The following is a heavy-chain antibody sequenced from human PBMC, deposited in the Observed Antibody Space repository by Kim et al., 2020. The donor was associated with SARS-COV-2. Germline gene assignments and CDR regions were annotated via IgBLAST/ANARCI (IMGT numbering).Heavy chain of an antibody. CDR1: GGTFSSYA. J-gene: IGHJ6*02. V-gene: IGHV1-69*13. Sequence: SVKVSCKASGGTFSSYAISWVRQAPGQGLEWMGGIIPIFGTANYAQKFQGRVTITADESTSTAYMELSSLRSEDTAVYYCAIETRLWFGENNPDLTYYYYYGMDVWGQGTTVTVSS. CDR2: IIPIFGTA. D-gene: IGHD3-10*01. CDR3: AIETRLWFGENNPDLTYYYYYGMDV.